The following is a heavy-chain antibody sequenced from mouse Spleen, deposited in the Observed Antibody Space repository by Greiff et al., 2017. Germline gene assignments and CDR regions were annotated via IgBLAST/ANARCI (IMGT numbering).Heavy chain of an antibody. V-gene: IGHV1-4*01. J-gene: IGHJ2*01. CDR1: GYTFTSYT. Sequence: VQLQESGAELARPGASVKMSCKASGYTFTSYTMHWVKQRPGQGLEWIGYINPSSGYTKYNQKFKDKATLTADKSSSTAYMQLSSLTSEDSAVYYCAREGYDDYWGQGTTLTVSS. D-gene: IGHD2-14*01. CDR2: INPSSGYT. CDR3: AREGYDDY.